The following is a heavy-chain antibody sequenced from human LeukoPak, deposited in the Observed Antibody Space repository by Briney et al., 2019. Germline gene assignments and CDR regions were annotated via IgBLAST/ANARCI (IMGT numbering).Heavy chain of an antibody. Sequence: WGSLRLSCAASGFTFSSYWMSWVRQAPGKGLEWVANIKQDGSEKYYVDSVKGRFTISRDNAKNSLYLQLNSLRAEDTAVYYCAREGYGGNADEAFDIWGQGTMVTVSS. D-gene: IGHD4-23*01. V-gene: IGHV3-7*01. J-gene: IGHJ3*02. CDR1: GFTFSSYW. CDR3: AREGYGGNADEAFDI. CDR2: IKQDGSEK.